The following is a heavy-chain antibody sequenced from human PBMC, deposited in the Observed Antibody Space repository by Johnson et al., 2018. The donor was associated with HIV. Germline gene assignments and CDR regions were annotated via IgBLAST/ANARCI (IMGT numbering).Heavy chain of an antibody. D-gene: IGHD1-14*01. V-gene: IGHV3-66*01. CDR3: ARTRKGAFDI. J-gene: IGHJ3*02. CDR1: GFTVSSNY. Sequence: VQLVESGGGVVRPGGSLRLSCAASGFTVSSNYMSWVRQAPGKGLEWVSVIYSGGSTYYADSVKGRFTISRDNSKNTLYLQMNSLRAEDTGVYYCARTRKGAFDIWGQGTMVTVSS. CDR2: IYSGGST.